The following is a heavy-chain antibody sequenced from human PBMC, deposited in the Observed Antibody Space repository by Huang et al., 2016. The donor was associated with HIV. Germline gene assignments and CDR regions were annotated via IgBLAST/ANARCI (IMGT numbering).Heavy chain of an antibody. CDR3: ATSTPMLGESGGWSGKVVITENVPYVD. CDR2: IVPRVHSA. CDR1: GDSFTSLP. D-gene: IGHD3-22*01. Sequence: QVHLVQSGAEVKKPGSSVKVSCKASGDSFTSLPINWVRQAPGQGLEWMGGIVPRVHSAMYAQKLRGRVTISADESTSTSYMELSRLRCDDTAMYYCATSTPMLGESGGWSGKVVITENVPYVDWGQGTLVTVSS. V-gene: IGHV1-69*01. J-gene: IGHJ4*02.